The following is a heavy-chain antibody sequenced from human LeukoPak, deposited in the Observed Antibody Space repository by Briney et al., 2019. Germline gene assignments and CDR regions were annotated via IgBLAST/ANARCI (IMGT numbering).Heavy chain of an antibody. Sequence: GVLRLSCAASGFTFSSYSMNWVRQAPGKGLEWVSSISSSSSYIYYADSVNGRFTISRDNAKNSLYLQMNSLRAEDTAVYYCARAGWVAATATFLGYWGQGTLVTVSS. J-gene: IGHJ4*02. D-gene: IGHD2-15*01. V-gene: IGHV3-21*01. CDR3: ARAGWVAATATFLGY. CDR2: ISSSSSYI. CDR1: GFTFSSYS.